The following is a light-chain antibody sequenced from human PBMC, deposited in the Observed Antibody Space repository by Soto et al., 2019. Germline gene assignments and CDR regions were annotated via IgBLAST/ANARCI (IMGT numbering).Light chain of an antibody. CDR2: DNH. CDR3: SSYTSSSTLDVV. V-gene: IGLV1-51*01. Sequence: QSVLTQPPSVSAAPGQKVTISCSGSSSNIGNHYVSWYQQVPGAAPNLLIYDNHRRPSGIPDRFSGSKSGTSATLDITGLQTGDEADYYCSSYTSSSTLDVVFGGGTKVTVL. J-gene: IGLJ2*01. CDR1: SSNIGNHY.